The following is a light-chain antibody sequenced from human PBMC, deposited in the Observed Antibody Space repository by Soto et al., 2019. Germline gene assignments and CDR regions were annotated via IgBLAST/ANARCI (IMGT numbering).Light chain of an antibody. CDR1: QSLLHSNGYNY. Sequence: EIVLTQYPVALPVTXGEPAAISWRSSQSLLHSNGYNYVDWYLQKPGQSPKLLIYLVSNRASGVPSRFSGSGSGTDFTLTISSLQPEDVPTYYCQKYNSAPLTFAQGTRLE. J-gene: IGKJ5*01. CDR3: QKYNSAPLT. V-gene: IGKV2-28*01. CDR2: LVS.